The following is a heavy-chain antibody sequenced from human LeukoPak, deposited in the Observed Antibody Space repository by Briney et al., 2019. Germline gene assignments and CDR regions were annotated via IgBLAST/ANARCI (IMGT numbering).Heavy chain of an antibody. V-gene: IGHV3-23*01. CDR1: GLTFNNYA. J-gene: IGHJ6*02. D-gene: IGHD5-18*01. CDR2: ITGSGRTT. Sequence: GGSLRLSCAASGLTFNNYAMSWVRQAPGKGLEWVSGITGSGRTTYYADSVKGRFTISRDNSKNSLYLQINSLRAEDTAVYYCARGGYSYVGYGMDVWGQGTTVTVSS. CDR3: ARGGYSYVGYGMDV.